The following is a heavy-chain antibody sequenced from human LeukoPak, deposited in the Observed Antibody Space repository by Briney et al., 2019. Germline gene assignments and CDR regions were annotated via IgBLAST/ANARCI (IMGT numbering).Heavy chain of an antibody. CDR2: IYYSGST. D-gene: IGHD6-13*01. CDR1: GGSISSYY. J-gene: IGHJ5*02. Sequence: SETLSLTCTVSGGSISSYYWSWIRQPPGKGLEWIGYIYYSGSTNYNPSLKSRVTISVDTSKNQFSLKLSSVTAADTAVYYCARGSSSWYNWFDPWGQGTLVTVSS. CDR3: ARGSSSWYNWFDP. V-gene: IGHV4-59*01.